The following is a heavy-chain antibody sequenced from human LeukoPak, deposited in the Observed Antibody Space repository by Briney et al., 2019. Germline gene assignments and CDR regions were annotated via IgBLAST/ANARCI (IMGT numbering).Heavy chain of an antibody. CDR3: AILVPAAAYYYYGMDV. V-gene: IGHV4-34*01. J-gene: IGHJ6*02. D-gene: IGHD2-2*01. CDR1: GGSFSGYY. CDR2: INHRGST. Sequence: SETLSLTCAVYGGSFSGYYWSWIRQPPGKGLEWIGEINHRGSTNYNPSLKSRVTISVDTSKNQFSLKLSSVTAADTAVYYCAILVPAAAYYYYGMDVWGQGTTVTVSS.